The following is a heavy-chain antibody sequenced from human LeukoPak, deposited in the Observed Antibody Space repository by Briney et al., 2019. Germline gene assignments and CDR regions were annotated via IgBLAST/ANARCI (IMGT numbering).Heavy chain of an antibody. Sequence: SETLSLTCAVSGDSFSSHYWTWIRQSPGTGLEWIGYISHIGRTNYNPSLKSRVTISIDTSKNQFSLKLSSVTAADTAVYYCASDSAHYFDYWGQGTLVTVSS. V-gene: IGHV4-59*11. CDR2: ISHIGRT. CDR3: ASDSAHYFDY. J-gene: IGHJ4*02. CDR1: GDSFSSHY.